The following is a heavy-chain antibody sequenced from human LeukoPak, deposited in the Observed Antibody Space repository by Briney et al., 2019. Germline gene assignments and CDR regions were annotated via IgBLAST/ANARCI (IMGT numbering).Heavy chain of an antibody. CDR2: INPNSGGT. Sequence: ASVKVSCKACGYTFTVYYMHWVRQAPGQGLEWMGWINPNSGGTKYAQKFQGRVTMTRDTSISTAYMELSSLRSDDTAVYYCARAEAIDYWGQGTLVTVSS. V-gene: IGHV1-2*02. J-gene: IGHJ4*02. CDR1: GYTFTVYY. CDR3: ARAEAIDY.